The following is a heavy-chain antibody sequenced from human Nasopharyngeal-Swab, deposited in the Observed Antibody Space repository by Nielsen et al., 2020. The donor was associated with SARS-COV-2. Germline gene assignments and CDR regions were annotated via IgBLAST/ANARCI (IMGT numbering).Heavy chain of an antibody. CDR1: GFTFSSYS. Sequence: GESLKFSCAASGFTFSSYSMNWVRQAPGKGLEWVSSISSSSSYIYYADSVKGRFTISRDNAKTSLYLQMNSLRAEDTAVYYCARAGIAGDNWFDPWGQGTLVTVSS. V-gene: IGHV3-21*01. D-gene: IGHD6-13*01. J-gene: IGHJ5*02. CDR2: ISSSSSYI. CDR3: ARAGIAGDNWFDP.